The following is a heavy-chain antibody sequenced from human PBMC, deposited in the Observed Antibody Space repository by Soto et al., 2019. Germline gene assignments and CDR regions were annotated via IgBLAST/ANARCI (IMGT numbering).Heavy chain of an antibody. Sequence: QVQLQESGPGLVKPSGTLSLTCAVSSGSIFSSNWWSWVRQPPGKGLEWIGETRNSGGANYNPSLTSRVTIAVDKSTNQFFLNLNSVTAADTAVYYCARHLTMPGTRGFDHRGLGPLVTVSS. CDR3: ARHLTMPGTRGFDH. CDR2: TRNSGGA. J-gene: IGHJ4*02. CDR1: SGSIFSSNW. V-gene: IGHV4-4*02. D-gene: IGHD2-2*01.